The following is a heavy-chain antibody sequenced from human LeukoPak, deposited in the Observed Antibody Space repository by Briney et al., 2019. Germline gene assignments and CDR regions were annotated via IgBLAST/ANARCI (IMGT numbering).Heavy chain of an antibody. J-gene: IGHJ4*02. Sequence: VGGLRLSCAASGFTVSSNYMSWVRQAPGKGLEWVSVIYSGGSTYYADSVKGRFTISRHNSKNTLYLQMNSLRAEDTAVYYCARAGSSSWYVDWGQGTLVTVSS. D-gene: IGHD6-13*01. CDR2: IYSGGST. CDR1: GFTVSSNY. CDR3: ARAGSSSWYVD. V-gene: IGHV3-53*04.